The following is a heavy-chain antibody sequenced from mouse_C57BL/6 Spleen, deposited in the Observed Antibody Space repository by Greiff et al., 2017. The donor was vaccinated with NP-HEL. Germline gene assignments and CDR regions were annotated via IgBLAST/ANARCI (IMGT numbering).Heavy chain of an antibody. V-gene: IGHV1-82*01. J-gene: IGHJ2*01. CDR3: ARSLLYPPFDY. CDR1: GYAFSSSW. Sequence: QVQLQQSGPELVKPGASVKISCKASGYAFSSSWMNWVKQRPGKGLEWIGRIYPGDGDTNYNGKFKGKATLTADKSSSTAYMQLSSLTSEDSAVYCCARSLLYPPFDYWGQGTTLTVSS. CDR2: IYPGDGDT. D-gene: IGHD2-12*01.